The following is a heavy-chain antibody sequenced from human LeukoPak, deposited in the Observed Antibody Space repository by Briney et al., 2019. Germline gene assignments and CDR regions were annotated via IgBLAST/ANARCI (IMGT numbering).Heavy chain of an antibody. D-gene: IGHD1-14*01. CDR1: GGSISSSSYY. J-gene: IGHJ4*02. V-gene: IGHV4-39*07. CDR2: IYHSGST. CDR3: AREGKPGLDY. Sequence: SETLSLTCTVSGGSISSSSYYWGWIRQPPGKGLEWIGSIYHSGSTYYNPSLKSRVTISVDTSKNQFSLKLSSVTAADTAVYYCAREGKPGLDYWGQGTLVTVSS.